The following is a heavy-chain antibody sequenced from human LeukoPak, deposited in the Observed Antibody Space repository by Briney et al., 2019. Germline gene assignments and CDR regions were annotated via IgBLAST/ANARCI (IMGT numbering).Heavy chain of an antibody. CDR1: GGSFSGYY. V-gene: IGHV4-34*01. CDR3: ARAYGYYYDSSGTEFDY. D-gene: IGHD3-22*01. J-gene: IGHJ4*02. CDR2: INHSGST. Sequence: SETLSLTCAVYGGSFSGYYWSWIRQPPGKGLEWIGEINHSGSTNYNPSLKSRVTISVDTSKNQFSLKLSSVTAADTAVYYCARAYGYYYDSSGTEFDYWGQGTLVTVSS.